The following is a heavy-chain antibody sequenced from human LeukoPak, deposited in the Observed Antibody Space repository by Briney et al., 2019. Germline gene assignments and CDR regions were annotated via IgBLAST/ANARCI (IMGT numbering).Heavy chain of an antibody. D-gene: IGHD6-6*01. V-gene: IGHV3-7*01. CDR1: GFTFSSYW. CDR2: IKQDGSET. J-gene: IGHJ5*02. CDR3: ARSANPGVHEFDP. Sequence: GGSLRLSCAASGFTFSSYWMSWVRQAPGKGLEWVGNIKQDGSETYFVDSVKGRFTISRDNAKNSLYLQMNSLRDEDTAVYYCARSANPGVHEFDPWGQGTLVTVSS.